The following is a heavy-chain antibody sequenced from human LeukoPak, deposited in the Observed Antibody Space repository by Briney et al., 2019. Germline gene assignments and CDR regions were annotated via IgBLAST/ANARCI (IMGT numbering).Heavy chain of an antibody. CDR3: ARGTLRMATAIGYYFAY. CDR2: INPNSGGT. V-gene: IGHV1-2*02. CDR1: GYTFTGYY. D-gene: IGHD5-18*01. J-gene: IGHJ4*02. Sequence: ASVKVSCKASGYTFTGYYMHWVRQAPGQGLEWMGWINPNSGGTNYAQKFQGRVTMTRDTSISTAYMELSRLRSDDTAVYYCARGTLRMATAIGYYFAYWGQGTLVTVSS.